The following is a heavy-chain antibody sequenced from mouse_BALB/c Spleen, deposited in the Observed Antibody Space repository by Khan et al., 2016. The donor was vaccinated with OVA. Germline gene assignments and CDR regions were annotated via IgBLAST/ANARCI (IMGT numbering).Heavy chain of an antibody. J-gene: IGHJ2*01. CDR3: ARTARIKY. D-gene: IGHD1-2*01. V-gene: IGHV3-2*02. CDR2: ISYSGST. Sequence: EVQLQESGPGLVKPSQSLSLTCTVTGYSITSGYGWNWIRQFPGNKLEWMGYISYSGSTNYNPSLKSRISITRDTSNKQFFLQLTSVTTEDTATYYCARTARIKYWGQGTTLTVSS. CDR1: GYSITSGYG.